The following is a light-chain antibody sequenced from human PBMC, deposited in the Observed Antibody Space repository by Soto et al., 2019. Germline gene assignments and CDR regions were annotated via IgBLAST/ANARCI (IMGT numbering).Light chain of an antibody. CDR3: CSYAGSSTYV. CDR2: EVS. CDR1: SSDVGSYNP. V-gene: IGLV2-23*02. J-gene: IGLJ1*01. Sequence: QSVLTQPASVSGAPGQPITISCTGTSSDVGSYNPVSWYQQHPGKAPKVMIYEVSKRPSGVPNRFSGSKSGNTASLTISGLQAEDEADYYCCSYAGSSTYVFGTGTKVTVL.